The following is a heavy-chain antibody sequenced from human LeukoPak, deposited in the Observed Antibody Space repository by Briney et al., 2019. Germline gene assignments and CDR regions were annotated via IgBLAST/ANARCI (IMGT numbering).Heavy chain of an antibody. CDR3: AKGRGVLLWFVGAFDI. CDR1: GFIFSNYW. CDR2: ISWNSGSI. J-gene: IGHJ3*02. Sequence: PGGSLRLSCAGSGFIFSNYWMHWVRQAPGKGLEWVSGISWNSGSIGYADSVKGRFTISRDNAKNSLYLQMNSLRAEDTALYYCAKGRGVLLWFVGAFDIWGQGTMVTVSS. V-gene: IGHV3-9*01. D-gene: IGHD3-10*01.